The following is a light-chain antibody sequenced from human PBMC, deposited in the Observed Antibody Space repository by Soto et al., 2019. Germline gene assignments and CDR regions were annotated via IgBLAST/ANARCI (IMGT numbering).Light chain of an antibody. CDR2: GAS. V-gene: IGKV3-20*01. Sequence: EIVLTQSPGTLSLSPGERATLSCRASQSVSSSYLAWYQQKPGQAPMLLIDGASSRATGIPDRFSGSGSGTDFTLTISRLEPEDFAVYYCQQYGSSPWTFGQGTKVEIK. J-gene: IGKJ1*01. CDR1: QSVSSSY. CDR3: QQYGSSPWT.